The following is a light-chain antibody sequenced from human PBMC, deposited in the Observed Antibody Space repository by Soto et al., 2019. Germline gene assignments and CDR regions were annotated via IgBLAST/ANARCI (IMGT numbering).Light chain of an antibody. J-gene: IGKJ1*01. Sequence: SXSTXSXFPVDXXTLSCRASQYINTRLAWYQHRPGQAPRLLIYQTSIRAAGIPARFSASGSGTDFTLTISDVQPEDFALYYCHQRQSWPRTFGQGTKVDIK. CDR2: QTS. CDR1: QYINTR. CDR3: HQRQSWPRT. V-gene: IGKV3-11*01.